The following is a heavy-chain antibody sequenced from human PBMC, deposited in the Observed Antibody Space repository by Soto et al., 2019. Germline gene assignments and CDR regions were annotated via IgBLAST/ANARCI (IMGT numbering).Heavy chain of an antibody. CDR1: GFTYNSYD. Sequence: EVQLVESGGGLVQPGGSLRLSCAAFGFTYNSYDMIWVRQVTGKGLEWIASMGGAGAREYSGSVKGRFIISRDNAKNSLYLQIDSLRVADTGVYYCTRATFGVGMDLWGHGTPVTVSS. V-gene: IGHV3-13*01. CDR2: MGGAGAR. D-gene: IGHD3-10*01. CDR3: TRATFGVGMDL. J-gene: IGHJ6*02.